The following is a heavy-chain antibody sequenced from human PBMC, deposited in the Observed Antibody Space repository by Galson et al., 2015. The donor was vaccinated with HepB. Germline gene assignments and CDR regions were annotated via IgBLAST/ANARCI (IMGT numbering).Heavy chain of an antibody. Sequence: SVKVSCKASGYTFTSYAMHWVRQAPGQRLEWMGWINAGNGNTKYSQKFQGRVTITRDTSASTAYMELSSLRSEDTAVYYCAINGPLRYCSGGSCYSGGSWFDPWGQGTLVTVSS. CDR3: AINGPLRYCSGGSCYSGGSWFDP. D-gene: IGHD2-15*01. CDR1: GYTFTSYA. V-gene: IGHV1-3*01. J-gene: IGHJ5*02. CDR2: INAGNGNT.